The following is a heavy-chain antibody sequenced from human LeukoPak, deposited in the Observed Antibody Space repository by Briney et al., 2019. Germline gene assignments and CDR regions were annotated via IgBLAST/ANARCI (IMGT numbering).Heavy chain of an antibody. D-gene: IGHD4-11*01. CDR1: GGSISSGGYY. J-gene: IGHJ6*03. CDR2: IYYSGST. V-gene: IGHV4-31*03. Sequence: PSETLSLTCTVSGGSISSGGYYWSWIRQHPGKGLEWIGYIYYSGSTYYNPSLKSRVTISVDTSKNQFSLKLSSVTAADTAVYYCARETYGNYGAYYYYYMDVWGKGTTVTVSS. CDR3: ARETYGNYGAYYYYYMDV.